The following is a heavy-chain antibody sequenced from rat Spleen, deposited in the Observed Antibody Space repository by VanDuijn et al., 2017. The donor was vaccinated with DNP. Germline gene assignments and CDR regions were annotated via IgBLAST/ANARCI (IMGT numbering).Heavy chain of an antibody. CDR2: IRTSDDRT. CDR1: GLTFSHSD. CDR3: ARHERTTGMGFDY. V-gene: IGHV5-25*01. J-gene: IGHJ2*01. D-gene: IGHD1-7*01. Sequence: EVQLVESGGGLVQPGRSMKLSCATSGLTFSHSDLAWVRQVPKKGLEWVATIRTSDDRTYYPDSVKGRFTLSRDGAKSSLYLQMNSLKSEDTATYYCARHERTTGMGFDYWGQGVMVTVSS.